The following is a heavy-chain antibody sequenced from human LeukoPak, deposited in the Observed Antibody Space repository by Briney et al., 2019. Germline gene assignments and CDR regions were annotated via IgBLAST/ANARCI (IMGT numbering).Heavy chain of an antibody. J-gene: IGHJ4*02. CDR2: INPNSGET. CDR3: GALLSNAAFDY. Sequence: ASVKVSCKASGYIFTGYYMLWVRQAPGQGLEWMGWINPNSGETRYAQKFQGRVTMTRDTSISTAYMELSRLRSDETAVYYCGALLSNAAFDYWGQGILVTVSS. D-gene: IGHD3-10*01. CDR1: GYIFTGYY. V-gene: IGHV1-2*02.